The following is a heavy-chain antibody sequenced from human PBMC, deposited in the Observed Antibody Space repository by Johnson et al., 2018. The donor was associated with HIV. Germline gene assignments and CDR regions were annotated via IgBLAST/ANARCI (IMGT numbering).Heavy chain of an antibody. CDR3: AKAFVRYSSPPDAFDI. V-gene: IGHV3-33*06. CDR1: GFTFSSYG. J-gene: IGHJ3*02. D-gene: IGHD6-13*01. CDR2: IWYDGSNE. Sequence: QVQLVQSGGGVVQPGRSLRLSCAASGFTFSSYGMHWVRQAPGKGLEWVAVIWYDGSNEYYADSVKGRFTISRDTSKNTLYLQMNSLRAEDTAVYYCAKAFVRYSSPPDAFDIWGQGTMVTVSS.